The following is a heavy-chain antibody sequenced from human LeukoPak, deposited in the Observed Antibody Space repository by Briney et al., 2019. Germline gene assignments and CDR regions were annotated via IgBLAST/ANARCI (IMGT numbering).Heavy chain of an antibody. CDR2: MSYDGNNK. D-gene: IGHD3/OR15-3a*01. CDR1: GFTLSRNV. V-gene: IGHV3-30*01. J-gene: IGHJ6*03. CDR3: AKGGIPTGPYYYFYYMDV. Sequence: SGRSLRLSCVASGFTLSRNVLHWVRQAPGKGLEWVATMSYDGNNKFQADSVKGRFTISRDNSRNTVYLQMDSLRPEDTAVYHCAKGGIPTGPYYYFYYMDVWGNGTTVTVSS.